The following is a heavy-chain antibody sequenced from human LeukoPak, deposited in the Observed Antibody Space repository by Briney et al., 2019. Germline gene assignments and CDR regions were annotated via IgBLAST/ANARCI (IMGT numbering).Heavy chain of an antibody. CDR1: GGSISSYY. CDR2: IYTSGST. Sequence: PSETLSLTCTVSGGSISSYYWSWIRQPAGKGLEWIGRIYTSGSTNYNPSLKSRVTISVDTSKNHFSLKLSSVTAADTAVYYCARRMGRRFGERYYYYHYMDVWGKGTTVTISS. J-gene: IGHJ6*03. CDR3: ARRMGRRFGERYYYYHYMDV. V-gene: IGHV4-4*07. D-gene: IGHD3-10*01.